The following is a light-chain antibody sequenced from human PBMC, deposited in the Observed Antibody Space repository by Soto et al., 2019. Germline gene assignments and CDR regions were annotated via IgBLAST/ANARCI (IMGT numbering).Light chain of an antibody. CDR1: QSLLHSNGYNY. CDR2: LGY. Sequence: DIVMTQSPLSLPVTPGEPASISCRSSQSLLHSNGYNYLDWYLQKPGQSPQLLIYLGYNRASGVPDRFSGSGSGKDFTMKISRVEAEDVGVYYCMQALQRGLNFGGGTKVDIK. CDR3: MQALQRGLN. J-gene: IGKJ4*01. V-gene: IGKV2-28*01.